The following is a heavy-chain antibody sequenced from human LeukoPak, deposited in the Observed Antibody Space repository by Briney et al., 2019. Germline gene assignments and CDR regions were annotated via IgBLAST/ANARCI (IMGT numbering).Heavy chain of an antibody. V-gene: IGHV1-46*01. Sequence: VASVKVSCKASGYTFTSYYMHWVRQAPGQGLEWMGIINPSGGSTTYAQKFQGRVTMTRDMSTSTVYMELSSLRSEDTAVYYCARDLPPMYSSSLFDYSGQGTLVTVSS. CDR2: INPSGGST. CDR3: ARDLPPMYSSSLFDY. J-gene: IGHJ4*02. D-gene: IGHD6-6*01. CDR1: GYTFTSYY.